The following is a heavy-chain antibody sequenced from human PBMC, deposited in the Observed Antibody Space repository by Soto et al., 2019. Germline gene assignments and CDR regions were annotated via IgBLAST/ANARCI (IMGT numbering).Heavy chain of an antibody. V-gene: IGHV4-30-2*01. J-gene: IGHJ4*02. CDR2: IYHSGST. CDR3: ARGGNYDILTGSPYSSEY. D-gene: IGHD3-9*01. Sequence: SETLSLTCAVSGGSISSGGYSWSWIRQPPGKGLEWIGYIYHSGSTNYNPSLKSRVTISVDKSKSQFSLKLSSVTAADTAVYYCARGGNYDILTGSPYSSEYWGQGTLVTVSS. CDR1: GGSISSGGYS.